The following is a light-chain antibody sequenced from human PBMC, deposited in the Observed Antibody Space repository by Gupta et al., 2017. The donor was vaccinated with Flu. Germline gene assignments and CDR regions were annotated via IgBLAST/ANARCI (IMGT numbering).Light chain of an antibody. V-gene: IGLV4-69*01. Sequence: QVVLTQSPSASASLGDSVQLTCTLSSGPTTYAIAWHQQHPDKGSRYLMKVDSEGTLNKGDGSPVRFSGSSSGAERYLTISSLQSDDEADYYCQTWGTGTRVFGGGTRLTVL. J-gene: IGLJ3*02. CDR2: VDSEGTL. CDR3: QTWGTGTRV. CDR1: SGPTTYA.